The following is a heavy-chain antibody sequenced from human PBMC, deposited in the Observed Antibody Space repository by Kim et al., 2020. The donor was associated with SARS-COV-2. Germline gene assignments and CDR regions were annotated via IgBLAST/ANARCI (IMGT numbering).Heavy chain of an antibody. J-gene: IGHJ4*02. CDR2: IGSDGET. Sequence: GGSLRLSCAASGFSFSSYDMHWFRRDTGEGLEWVSTIGSDGETYYPGAVKGRFTISRENAKNSLYLQMDSLRPTDTAVYFCARAGPSSSFDYWGQGALVT. V-gene: IGHV3-13*01. CDR1: GFSFSSYD. CDR3: ARAGPSSSFDY. D-gene: IGHD2-2*01.